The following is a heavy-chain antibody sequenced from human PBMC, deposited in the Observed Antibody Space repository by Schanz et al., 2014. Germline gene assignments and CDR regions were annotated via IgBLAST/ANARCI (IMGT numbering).Heavy chain of an antibody. CDR1: GFTVNTNY. CDR3: AKDENWALTDY. J-gene: IGHJ4*02. CDR2: IRFDASAK. V-gene: IGHV3-30*02. Sequence: VQLVESGGGLIHPGGSLRLSCAVSGFTVNTNYMTWVRQAPGKGLEWVAYIRFDASAKYYGDSVEGRFTISRDNAKNTLYLQMNSLRPEDTALYYCAKDENWALTDYWGQGTLVTVSS. D-gene: IGHD7-27*01.